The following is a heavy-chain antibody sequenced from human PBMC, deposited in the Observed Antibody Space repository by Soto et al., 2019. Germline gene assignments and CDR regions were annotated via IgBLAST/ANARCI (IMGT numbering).Heavy chain of an antibody. V-gene: IGHV3-7*03. Sequence: GGSLRLSCAASGFTFSSYWMSWVRQAPGKGLEWVANIKQDGSEKYDVDSVKGRFTISRDNAKNSLYLQMNSLRAEDTAVYYCARPPYYYDSSGSLDYWGQGTLVTVSS. CDR1: GFTFSSYW. CDR2: IKQDGSEK. D-gene: IGHD3-22*01. J-gene: IGHJ4*02. CDR3: ARPPYYYDSSGSLDY.